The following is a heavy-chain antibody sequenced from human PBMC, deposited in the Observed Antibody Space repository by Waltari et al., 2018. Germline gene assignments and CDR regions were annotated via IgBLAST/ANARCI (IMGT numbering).Heavy chain of an antibody. CDR2: IIPILGIA. CDR3: ARVLRYCTGGVCYDAFDI. J-gene: IGHJ3*02. D-gene: IGHD2-8*02. Sequence: QVQLVQSGAEVKKPGSSVKVSCKASGGTFSSYAISWVRQAPGQGLEWMGGIIPILGIANYAQKFQGRVTITADESTSTAYMELSSLRSEDTAVYYCARVLRYCTGGVCYDAFDIWGQGTMVTVSS. CDR1: GGTFSSYA. V-gene: IGHV1-69*04.